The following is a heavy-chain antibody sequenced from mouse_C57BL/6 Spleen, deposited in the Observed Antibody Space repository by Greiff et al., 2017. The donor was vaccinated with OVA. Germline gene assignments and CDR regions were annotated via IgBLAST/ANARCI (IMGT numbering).Heavy chain of an antibody. J-gene: IGHJ2*01. CDR2: IYPSDSET. D-gene: IGHD1-1*01. CDR3: ARPYYYGSLYYFDY. V-gene: IGHV1-61*01. Sequence: VKLQQPGAELVRPGSSVKLSCKASGYTFTSYWMDWVKQRPGQGLEWIGNIYPSDSETHYNQKFKDKATLTVDKSSSTAYMQLSSLTSEDSAVYYCARPYYYGSLYYFDYWGQGTTLTVSS. CDR1: GYTFTSYW.